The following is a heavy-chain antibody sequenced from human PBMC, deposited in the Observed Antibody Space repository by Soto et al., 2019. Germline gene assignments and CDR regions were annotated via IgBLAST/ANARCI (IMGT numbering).Heavy chain of an antibody. CDR1: GWSINTYY. J-gene: IGHJ4*02. CDR3: ARRYGDGYDYVDY. V-gene: IGHV4-59*08. D-gene: IGHD5-12*01. Sequence: SETLSLTCTVSGWSINTYYWSWIRQPPGKGLEWIGYIYYRANPNYNPSLKSRVTISQDTSKNQFSLKLSSVTAADMAVYYCARRYGDGYDYVDYWGQGTLVTVSS. CDR2: IYYRANP.